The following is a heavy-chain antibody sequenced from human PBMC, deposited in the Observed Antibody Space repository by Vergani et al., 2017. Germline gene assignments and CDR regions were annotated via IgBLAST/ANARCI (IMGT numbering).Heavy chain of an antibody. CDR1: GFIFSSYR. CDR2: IKQDGSEK. J-gene: IGHJ1*01. V-gene: IGHV3-7*01. D-gene: IGHD6-6*01. Sequence: EVQLVESGGGFVQPGGPLRLSCAASGFIFSSYRMSWVRQAPGKGLEWGANIKQDGSEKYYVDSVKGRFTISRDNANNSLYLQMNSLRAEDTAVYYCASPKYSSSSGYFQHWGQGTLVTVSS. CDR3: ASPKYSSSSGYFQH.